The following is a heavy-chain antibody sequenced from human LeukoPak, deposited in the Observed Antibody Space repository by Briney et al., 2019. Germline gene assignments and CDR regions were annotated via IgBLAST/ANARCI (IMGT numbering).Heavy chain of an antibody. CDR2: ISSNDGST. Sequence: GGSLRLSCSASGFTFCRYAMHCVPQAPGEGLEYVSAISSNDGSTYYADAVKGKFNSSRDNSKNTLYLQMSSLRAEDTAVYYCVKDGGYHGSGSSYYFDYWGQGTLVTVSS. CDR1: GFTFCRYA. J-gene: IGHJ4*02. D-gene: IGHD3-10*01. V-gene: IGHV3-64D*06. CDR3: VKDGGYHGSGSSYYFDY.